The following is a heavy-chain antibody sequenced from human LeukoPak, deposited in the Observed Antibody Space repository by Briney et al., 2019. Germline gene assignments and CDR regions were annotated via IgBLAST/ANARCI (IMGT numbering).Heavy chain of an antibody. D-gene: IGHD3-3*01. CDR3: ARAVYDFWSGYVNWFDP. V-gene: IGHV1-2*02. Sequence: ASVKVSCKASGYTFTGYYMHWVRQARGQGLEWMGWINPNSGGTNYAQKFQGRVSMTRETSSSTACMALSRLRSDDTAVYYCARAVYDFWSGYVNWFDPWGQGTLVTVSS. J-gene: IGHJ5*02. CDR2: INPNSGGT. CDR1: GYTFTGYY.